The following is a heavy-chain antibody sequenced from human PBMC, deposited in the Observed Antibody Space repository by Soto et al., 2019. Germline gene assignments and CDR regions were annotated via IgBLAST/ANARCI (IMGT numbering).Heavy chain of an antibody. J-gene: IGHJ4*02. CDR2: IYYSGNT. V-gene: IGHV4-39*01. CDR1: GASISISSNYY. CDR3: VTNAAYCSGTNCYDFDY. D-gene: IGHD2-2*01. Sequence: SETLSLTCTVSGASISISSNYYWGWIRQPPGKGLEWIGSIYYSGNTYYSPSLKSRVTLSVDTSNNQFSLNLNSVTAADTAVYYCVTNAAYCSGTNCYDFDYWGKGTLVTVSS.